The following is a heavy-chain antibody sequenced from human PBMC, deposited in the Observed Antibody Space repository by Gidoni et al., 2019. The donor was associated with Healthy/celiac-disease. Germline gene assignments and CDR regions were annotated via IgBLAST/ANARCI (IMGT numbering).Heavy chain of an antibody. D-gene: IGHD3-9*01. V-gene: IGHV3-33*01. CDR3: ARDAGDYDILTGYPRGDYGFDV. J-gene: IGHJ6*02. CDR2: IWYDGSNK. CDR1: GFTFSSYG. Sequence: QVQLVESGGGVVQPGRSLRLSCAAYGFTFSSYGLHWVPQAPGKGLEWVGVIWYDGSNKFYAGSVKGRFTISRDNFKNTVDLQMNRLRAEDTAVYYCARDAGDYDILTGYPRGDYGFDVWGQGTTVTVSS.